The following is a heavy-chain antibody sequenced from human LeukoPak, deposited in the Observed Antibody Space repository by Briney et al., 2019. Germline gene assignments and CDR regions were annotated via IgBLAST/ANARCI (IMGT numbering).Heavy chain of an antibody. CDR3: ARDFLH. V-gene: IGHV4-30-2*01. CDR2: TYHSGST. Sequence: SETLSLTCAVSGGSISSGGYPWSWIRQPPGKGLEWIGYTYHSGSTYYNPSLESRVTISVDRSKNQFSLKLSSVTAADTAVYYCARDFLHWGQGTLVTVSS. D-gene: IGHD2/OR15-2a*01. J-gene: IGHJ4*02. CDR1: GGSISSGGYP.